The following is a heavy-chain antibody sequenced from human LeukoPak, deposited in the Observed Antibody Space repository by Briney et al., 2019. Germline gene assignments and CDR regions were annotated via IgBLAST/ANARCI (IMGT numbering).Heavy chain of an antibody. J-gene: IGHJ4*02. CDR1: GGSITSNNW. CDR2: VYHSGST. Sequence: SETLSLTCAVSGGSITSNNWWSWVRQPPGKGLEWIGEVYHSGSTNYNPSLKSRVTISVDTSKNQFSLKLSSVTAADTAVYYCARSEQWLVPFDYWGQGTLVTISS. CDR3: ARSEQWLVPFDY. D-gene: IGHD6-19*01. V-gene: IGHV4-4*02.